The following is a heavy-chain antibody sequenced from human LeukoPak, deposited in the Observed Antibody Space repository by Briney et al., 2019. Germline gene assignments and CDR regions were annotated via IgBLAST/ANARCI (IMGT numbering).Heavy chain of an antibody. CDR2: ISSSSSYI. CDR1: GFTFSSYS. J-gene: IGHJ4*02. CDR3: ARARYGSGGYFFDF. V-gene: IGHV3-21*01. Sequence: PGGSLRLSCAASGFTFSSYSMNWVRQAPGKGLEWVSSISSSSSYIYYADSVKGRFTISRDNAKNSLYLQMNSLRAEDTAVYYCARARYGSGGYFFDFWGQGTLVTVSS. D-gene: IGHD3-10*01.